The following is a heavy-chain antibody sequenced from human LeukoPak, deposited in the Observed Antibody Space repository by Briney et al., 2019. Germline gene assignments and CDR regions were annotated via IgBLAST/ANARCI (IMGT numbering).Heavy chain of an antibody. Sequence: ASVKVSCKASGYTFTSYYMHWVRQAPGQGLEWMGLINPSGGSTSYAQKFQGRVTMTRDTSTSTVYMELSSLRSEDTAVYYCAREGGGPYYYDSSGYPLDYWGQGTLVTVSS. CDR1: GYTFTSYY. CDR3: AREGGGPYYYDSSGYPLDY. J-gene: IGHJ4*02. V-gene: IGHV1-46*01. CDR2: INPSGGST. D-gene: IGHD3-22*01.